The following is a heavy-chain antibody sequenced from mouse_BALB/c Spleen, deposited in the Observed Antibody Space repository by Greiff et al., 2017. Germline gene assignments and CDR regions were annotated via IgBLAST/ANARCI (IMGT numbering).Heavy chain of an antibody. J-gene: IGHJ3*01. V-gene: IGHV1-15*01. CDR3: TRDLPFAY. CDR1: GYTFTDYE. CDR2: IDPETGGT. Sequence: QVHVKQSGAELVRPGASVTLSCKASGYTFTDYEMHWVKQTPVHGLEWIGAIDPETGGTAYNQKFKGKATLTADKSSSTAYMELRSLTSEDSAVYYCTRDLPFAYWGQGTLVTVSA.